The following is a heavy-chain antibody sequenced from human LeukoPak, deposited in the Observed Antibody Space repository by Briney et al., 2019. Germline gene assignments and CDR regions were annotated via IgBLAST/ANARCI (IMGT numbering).Heavy chain of an antibody. D-gene: IGHD6-13*01. CDR1: GFTFSSYS. Sequence: SGGSLRLSCAASGFTFSSYSMNWVRQAPGKGLEWVSSISSSSSYTYYADSVKGRFTISRDNAKNSLYLQMNSLRAEDTAVYYCARDRREAAFDYWGQGTLVTVSS. CDR3: ARDRREAAFDY. J-gene: IGHJ4*02. CDR2: ISSSSSYT. V-gene: IGHV3-21*01.